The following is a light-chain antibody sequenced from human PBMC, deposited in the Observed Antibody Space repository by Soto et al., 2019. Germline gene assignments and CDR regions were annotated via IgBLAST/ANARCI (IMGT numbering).Light chain of an antibody. V-gene: IGKV3-20*01. Sequence: EIVVTQSPGTLSLTTGERATLSCRASQSVSSSYLAWYQQKPGQAPSLLIYGASSRATGIPDRFSGSGSGTDFTLTISRLEPEDFAVDYCQQYGSSPRTFGQGTKLEIK. CDR2: GAS. J-gene: IGKJ2*01. CDR3: QQYGSSPRT. CDR1: QSVSSSY.